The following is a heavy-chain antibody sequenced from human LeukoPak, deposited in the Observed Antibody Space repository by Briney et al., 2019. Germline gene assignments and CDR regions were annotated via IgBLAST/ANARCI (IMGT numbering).Heavy chain of an antibody. J-gene: IGHJ4*02. CDR3: AKASNGYNGHYFDY. V-gene: IGHV3-33*06. CDR1: GFPFSRYG. Sequence: PGGSLRLSCAASGFPFSRYGMHWVRQAPGKGLEWVAVIWIDGSGVYYADCVQGRFTNSRDNSENTLYLQMDNLRAEDTAVYYCAKASNGYNGHYFDYWGQGTPVTVSS. CDR2: IWIDGSGV. D-gene: IGHD5-24*01.